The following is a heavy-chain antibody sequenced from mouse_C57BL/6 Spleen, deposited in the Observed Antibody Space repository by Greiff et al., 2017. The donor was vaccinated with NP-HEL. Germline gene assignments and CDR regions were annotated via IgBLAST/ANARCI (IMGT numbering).Heavy chain of an antibody. D-gene: IGHD2-1*01. CDR1: GYTFTDYE. J-gene: IGHJ4*01. Sequence: QVQLQQSGAELVRPGASVTLSCKASGYTFTDYEMHWVKQTPVHGLEWIGAIDPETGGTAYNQKFKGKAILTADKSSSTAYMELRSLTSEDSAVYYCTRGDYGNYAMDYWGQGTSVTVSS. CDR2: IDPETGGT. CDR3: TRGDYGNYAMDY. V-gene: IGHV1-15*01.